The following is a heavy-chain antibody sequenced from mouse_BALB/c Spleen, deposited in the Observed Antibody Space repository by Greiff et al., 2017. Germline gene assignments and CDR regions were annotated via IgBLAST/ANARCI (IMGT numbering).Heavy chain of an antibody. CDR3: ARSLHYYGSRAGYAMDY. Sequence: VQVVESGAELAKPGASVKMSCKASGYTFTSYWMHWVKQRPGQGLEWIGYINPSTGYTEYNQKFKDKATLTADKSSSTAYMQLSSLTSEDSAVYYCARSLHYYGSRAGYAMDYWGQGTSVTVSS. D-gene: IGHD1-1*01. J-gene: IGHJ4*01. CDR1: GYTFTSYW. CDR2: INPSTGYT. V-gene: IGHV1-7*01.